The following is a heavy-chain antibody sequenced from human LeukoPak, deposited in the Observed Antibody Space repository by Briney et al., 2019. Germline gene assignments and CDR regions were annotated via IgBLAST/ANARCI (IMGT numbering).Heavy chain of an antibody. J-gene: IGHJ4*02. Sequence: GGSLRLSCAASGFTFSTYSMNWVRQAPGKGLEWISYISTRSSTISYADSVKGRFTIPSDIAKNSLYLQMNSLRAEDTAVYYCARDLHYSFDYWGQGTLVTVSS. CDR2: ISTRSSTI. D-gene: IGHD2-21*01. V-gene: IGHV3-48*01. CDR1: GFTFSTYS. CDR3: ARDLHYSFDY.